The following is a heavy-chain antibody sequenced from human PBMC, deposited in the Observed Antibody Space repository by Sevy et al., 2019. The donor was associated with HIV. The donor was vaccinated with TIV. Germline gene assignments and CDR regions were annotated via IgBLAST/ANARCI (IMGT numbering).Heavy chain of an antibody. CDR2: ISWNSGSI. V-gene: IGHV3-9*01. J-gene: IGHJ6*02. CDR1: GFTFEDYA. Sequence: SLRLSCAASGFTFEDYAMHWVRQAPGKGLEWVSGISWNSGSIGYADSVKGRFTISRDNAKNSLYLQLSSMRAEDTALYYCAKGTSAMITFGGVIVRAYYYYYGMDVWGQGTTVTVSS. CDR3: AKGTSAMITFGGVIVRAYYYYYGMDV. D-gene: IGHD3-16*02.